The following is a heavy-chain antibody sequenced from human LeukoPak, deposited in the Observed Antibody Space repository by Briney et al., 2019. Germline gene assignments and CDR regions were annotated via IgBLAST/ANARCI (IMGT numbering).Heavy chain of an antibody. CDR3: ARERGLNWFDP. Sequence: GGSLRLSCAASGFTFSSYAMHWVRQAPGEGLEWVAVISYDGSNKYYADSVKGRFTISRDNSKNTLYLQMNSLRAEDTAVYYCARERGLNWFDPWGQGTLVTVSS. D-gene: IGHD3/OR15-3a*01. J-gene: IGHJ5*02. CDR1: GFTFSSYA. V-gene: IGHV3-30*01. CDR2: ISYDGSNK.